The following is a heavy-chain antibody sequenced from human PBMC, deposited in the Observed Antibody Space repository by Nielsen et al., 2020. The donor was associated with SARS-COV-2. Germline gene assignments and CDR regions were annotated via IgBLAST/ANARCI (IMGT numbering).Heavy chain of an antibody. CDR1: GFTFSSYA. J-gene: IGHJ4*02. CDR3: ATDSSWGFDY. CDR2: ISGSGGST. D-gene: IGHD6-13*01. V-gene: IGHV3-23*01. Sequence: GGSLRLSCAASGFTFSSYAMSWVRQAPGKGLEWVSAISGSGGSTYYADYVKGRFTISRDNSKNTLYLQMNSLRADDTAVYYCATDSSWGFDYWGQGTLVTVSS.